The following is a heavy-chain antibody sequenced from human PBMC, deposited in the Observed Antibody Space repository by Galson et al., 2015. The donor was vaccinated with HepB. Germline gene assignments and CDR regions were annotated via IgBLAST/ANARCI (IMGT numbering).Heavy chain of an antibody. CDR1: GFTFSNAW. Sequence: SLRLSCAASGFTFSNAWMSWVRQAPGKGLEWVGRIKSKTDGGTTDYAAPVKGRFTISRDDSKNTLYLQMNSLKTEDTAVYYCTTDRYDLERNFDYWGQGTLVTVSS. D-gene: IGHD5-12*01. CDR3: TTDRYDLERNFDY. V-gene: IGHV3-15*01. CDR2: IKSKTDGGTT. J-gene: IGHJ4*02.